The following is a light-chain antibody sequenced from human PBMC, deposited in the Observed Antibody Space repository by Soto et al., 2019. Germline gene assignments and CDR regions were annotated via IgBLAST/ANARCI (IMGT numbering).Light chain of an antibody. CDR3: HQYDSWK. Sequence: EIVMTQSPGTLSLSPGETATLSCRASQSVSSYLAWYQQKPGQAPRLLIYDASNRATGIPARFSGSGSGTDFTLTISRLEPEDFAVYYCHQYDSWKFGQGTKVDIK. J-gene: IGKJ1*01. V-gene: IGKV3-20*01. CDR2: DAS. CDR1: QSVSSY.